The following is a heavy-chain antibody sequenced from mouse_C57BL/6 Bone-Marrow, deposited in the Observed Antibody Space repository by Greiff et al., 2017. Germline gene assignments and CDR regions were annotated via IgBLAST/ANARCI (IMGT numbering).Heavy chain of an antibody. CDR3: AIRGSSSLYYFDY. V-gene: IGHV1-74*01. D-gene: IGHD1-1*01. Sequence: QVQLKQPGAELVKPGASVKVSCKASGYTFTSYWMHWVKQRPGQGLEWIGRIHPSDSDTNYNQKFKGKATLTVDKSSSTAYMQLSSLTSEDSAVYYCAIRGSSSLYYFDYWGQGTTLTVSS. CDR1: GYTFTSYW. J-gene: IGHJ2*01. CDR2: IHPSDSDT.